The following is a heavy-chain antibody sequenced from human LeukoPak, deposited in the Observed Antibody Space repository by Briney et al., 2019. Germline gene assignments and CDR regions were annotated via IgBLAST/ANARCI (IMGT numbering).Heavy chain of an antibody. J-gene: IGHJ4*02. CDR1: GFTFSSYA. CDR2: ISYDGSNK. D-gene: IGHD5-24*01. CDR3: ARDGQMATGAFDY. Sequence: GGSLRLSCAASGFTFSSYAMHWVRQAPGKGLEWVAVISYDGSNKYYADSVKGRFTISRDNSKNTLYLQMNSLRAEDTAVYYCARDGQMATGAFDYWGQGTLVTVSS. V-gene: IGHV3-30-3*01.